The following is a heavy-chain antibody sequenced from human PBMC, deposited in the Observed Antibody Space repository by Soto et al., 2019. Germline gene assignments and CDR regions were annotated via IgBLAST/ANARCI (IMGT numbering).Heavy chain of an antibody. CDR2: IKQDGSEK. CDR1: GFSFSSYW. D-gene: IGHD3-16*02. V-gene: IGHV3-7*01. J-gene: IGHJ4*02. CDR3: ARDLPYYDYIWGSYRLSHYFDY. Sequence: EVQLVESGGGLVQPGGSLRLSCAASGFSFSSYWMSWVRQAPGKGLEWVANIKQDGSEKYYVDSVKGRFTISRDNAKNSQYLQMNSLRAEDTAVYYCARDLPYYDYIWGSYRLSHYFDYWGQGTLVTVSS.